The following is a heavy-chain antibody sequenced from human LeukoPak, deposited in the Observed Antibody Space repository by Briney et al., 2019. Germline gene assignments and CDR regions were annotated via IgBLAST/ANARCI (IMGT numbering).Heavy chain of an antibody. J-gene: IGHJ4*02. CDR3: ARGDRDGYNYLCDS. D-gene: IGHD5-24*01. CDR1: GFTFSSYS. V-gene: IGHV3-48*02. Sequence: GGSLRLSCAASGFTFSSYSMHWVRQAPGKGLEWISYISSGSVTIYYADSVKGRFTISRDNAKNSLYLQMHSLRDEDTAVYYCARGDRDGYNYLCDSWGQGTLVTVSS. CDR2: ISSGSVTI.